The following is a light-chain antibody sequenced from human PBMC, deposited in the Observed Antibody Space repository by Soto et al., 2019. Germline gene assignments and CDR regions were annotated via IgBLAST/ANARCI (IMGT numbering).Light chain of an antibody. CDR2: DAS. Sequence: EVVLTQSPATLSLSPGERATLSCRASQSVSSHLAWYQHKPGQAPRLLIYDASNRATGIPARFSGSGFGTDFTLTISSLEPEDFAFYYCQQCSNWPPSYTFGQGTKLEIK. V-gene: IGKV3-11*01. CDR3: QQCSNWPPSYT. CDR1: QSVSSH. J-gene: IGKJ2*01.